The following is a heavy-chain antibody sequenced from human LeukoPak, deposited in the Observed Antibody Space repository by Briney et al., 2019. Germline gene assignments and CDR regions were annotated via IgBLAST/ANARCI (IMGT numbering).Heavy chain of an antibody. CDR3: AAASPKPSDYYYYYGMDV. V-gene: IGHV1-18*01. D-gene: IGHD6-13*01. Sequence: ASVKVSCKASGYTFTNYDISWVRQAPGQGLEWMGWISAYNGNINYAQNFQGRVTMTTDTSTSTAYMELRSLRSDDTAVYYCAAASPKPSDYYYYYGMDVWGQGTTVTVSS. CDR2: ISAYNGNI. J-gene: IGHJ6*02. CDR1: GYTFTNYD.